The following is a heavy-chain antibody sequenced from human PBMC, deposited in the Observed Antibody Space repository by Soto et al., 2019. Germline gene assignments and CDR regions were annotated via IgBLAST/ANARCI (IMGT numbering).Heavy chain of an antibody. Sequence: GGSLRLSWAASGFTFSSYAMSWVRQAPGKGLEWVSAISGSGGSTYYADSVKGRFTISRDNSKNTLYLQMNSLRAEDTAVYYCAKSDSSSSGSYIAWGQGTLVTVSS. CDR2: ISGSGGST. V-gene: IGHV3-23*01. CDR1: GFTFSSYA. J-gene: IGHJ5*02. CDR3: AKSDSSSSGSYIA. D-gene: IGHD6-6*01.